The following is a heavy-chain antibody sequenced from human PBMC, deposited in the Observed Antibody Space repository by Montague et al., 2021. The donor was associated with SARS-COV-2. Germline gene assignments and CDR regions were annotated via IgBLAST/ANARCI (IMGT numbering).Heavy chain of an antibody. CDR3: ARGARQGYGFRLLSFAS. Sequence: SETLSLTCAVYGGSFSGYYWNWIRQPPGKGLEWIGEINYSGSTNYNPSLKSRVTMSVDTSKNQFSLNLSSVTAADTAVYYCARGARQGYGFRLLSFASWGQGTLVTVSS. CDR1: GGSFSGYY. J-gene: IGHJ4*02. CDR2: INYSGST. V-gene: IGHV4-34*01. D-gene: IGHD3-10*01.